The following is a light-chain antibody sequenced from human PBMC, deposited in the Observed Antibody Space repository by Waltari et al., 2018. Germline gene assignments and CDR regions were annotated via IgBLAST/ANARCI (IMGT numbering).Light chain of an antibody. CDR2: AAS. J-gene: IGKJ4*01. Sequence: DIQMTQSPSSLSASVGDRVTITCRASQSISTYLNWYHQRPGKAPKLLIYAASTLQGGVPSRFSGTASGTDFTLTISSLQPEDFATYYCQQSYSTPLTFGGGTKVEIK. V-gene: IGKV1-39*01. CDR1: QSISTY. CDR3: QQSYSTPLT.